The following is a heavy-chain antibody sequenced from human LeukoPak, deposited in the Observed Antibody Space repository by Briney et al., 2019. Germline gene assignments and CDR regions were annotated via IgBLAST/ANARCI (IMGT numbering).Heavy chain of an antibody. J-gene: IGHJ4*02. CDR1: GGSISSGGYY. CDR3: ARHIWFGEFSHFDY. D-gene: IGHD3-10*01. V-gene: IGHV4-31*03. CDR2: IYYSGST. Sequence: TLSLTCTVSGGSISSGGYYWSWIRQHPGKGLEWIGYIYYSGSTYYNPSLKSRVTISVDTSKNQFSLKLSSVTAADTAVYYCARHIWFGEFSHFDYWGPGTLGTVSS.